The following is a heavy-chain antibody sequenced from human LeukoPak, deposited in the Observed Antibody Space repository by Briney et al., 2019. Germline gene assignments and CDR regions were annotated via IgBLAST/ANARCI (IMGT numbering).Heavy chain of an antibody. D-gene: IGHD6-19*01. CDR1: GGSISSSSYY. V-gene: IGHV4-39*01. Sequence: PSETLSLTCTVSGGSISSSSYYWGWIRQPPGKGLEWIGSIYYSWSTYYNPSLKSRVTISVDTSKNQFSLKLSSVTAADTAVYYCARQGYQVAELWGQGTLVTVSS. CDR3: ARQGYQVAEL. J-gene: IGHJ4*02. CDR2: IYYSWST.